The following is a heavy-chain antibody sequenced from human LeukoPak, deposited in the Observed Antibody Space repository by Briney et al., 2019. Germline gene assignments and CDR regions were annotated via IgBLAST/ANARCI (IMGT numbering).Heavy chain of an antibody. CDR3: ARAKRLGYCSGGSCYSEEYFDY. CDR1: GFTFSSYA. CDR2: ISYDGSNK. J-gene: IGHJ4*02. V-gene: IGHV3-30*04. Sequence: PGRSLRLSCAASGFTFSSYAMHWVRQAPGKGLEWVAVISYDGSNKYYADSVKGRFTISRDNAKNSLYLQMNSLRAEDTAVYYCARAKRLGYCSGGSCYSEEYFDYWGQGTLVTVSS. D-gene: IGHD2-15*01.